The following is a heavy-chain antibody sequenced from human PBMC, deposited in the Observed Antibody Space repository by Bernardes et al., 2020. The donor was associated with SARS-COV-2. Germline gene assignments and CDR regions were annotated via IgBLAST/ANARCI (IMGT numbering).Heavy chain of an antibody. CDR3: AKDFHYYSSLYYFAMDV. Sequence: SLRLSCAASGFTFSSFGMHWVRQSPGKGLEWLAVLSYDGSHKYYADSVKGRFSISRDNSNNTLYLQVNSLRLDDTAVYYCAKDFHYYSSLYYFAMDVWGQGTTVTVSS. V-gene: IGHV3-30*18. D-gene: IGHD3-10*01. CDR1: GFTFSSFG. CDR2: LSYDGSHK. J-gene: IGHJ6*02.